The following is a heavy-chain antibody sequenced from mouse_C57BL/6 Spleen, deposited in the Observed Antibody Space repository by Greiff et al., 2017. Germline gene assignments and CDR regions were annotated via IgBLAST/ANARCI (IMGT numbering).Heavy chain of an antibody. Sequence: QVHVKQSGAELVKPGASVKISCKASGYAFSSYWMNWVKQRPGKGLEWIGQIYPGDGDTNYNGKFKGKATLTADKSSSTAYMQLSSLTSEDSAVYFCARGGGYYGPYAMDYWGQGTSVTVSS. CDR3: ARGGGYYGPYAMDY. V-gene: IGHV1-80*01. CDR2: IYPGDGDT. CDR1: GYAFSSYW. D-gene: IGHD2-1*01. J-gene: IGHJ4*01.